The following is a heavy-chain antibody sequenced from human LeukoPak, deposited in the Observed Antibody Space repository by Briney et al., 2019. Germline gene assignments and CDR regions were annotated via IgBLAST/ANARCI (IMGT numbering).Heavy chain of an antibody. J-gene: IGHJ4*02. CDR1: GFTFSSYA. D-gene: IGHD3-9*01. Sequence: PGGSLRLSCAASGFTFSSYAMSWVRQAPGKGLEWVSGISGSGGSTYYADSVKGRFTISRDNSKNTLYLQMNSLRAEDTAVYYCAKDMGLRYFDWLLYFDYWGQGTLVTVSS. V-gene: IGHV3-23*01. CDR2: ISGSGGST. CDR3: AKDMGLRYFDWLLYFDY.